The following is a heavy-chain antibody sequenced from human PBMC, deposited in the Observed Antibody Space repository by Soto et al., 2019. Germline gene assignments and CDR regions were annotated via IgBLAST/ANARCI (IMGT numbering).Heavy chain of an antibody. CDR1: GGSFSGYY. Sequence: QVQLQQWGAGLLKPSETLSLTCAVYGGSFSGYYWSWIRQPPGKGLEWIGEINHSGSTNYNPSLKSRVTIAVDTPKNQFSLKLSSVTAADTAVYYCARYDYGDYVFDYWGQGTLVTVSS. J-gene: IGHJ4*02. V-gene: IGHV4-34*01. CDR3: ARYDYGDYVFDY. D-gene: IGHD4-17*01. CDR2: INHSGST.